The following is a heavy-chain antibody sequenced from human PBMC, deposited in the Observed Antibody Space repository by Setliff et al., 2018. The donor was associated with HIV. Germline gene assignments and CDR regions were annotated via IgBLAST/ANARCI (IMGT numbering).Heavy chain of an antibody. CDR3: ARDWNYFASGSNPFDI. J-gene: IGHJ3*02. Sequence: ASVKVSCKTSGYSFNTYGIGWMRQAPGQGLEWMGWISAYNGKTNLTQRFQGRLTVTTDSSTSTAYMGLRSLRSDDSAVYFCARDWNYFASGSNPFDIWGQGTMVTVSS. V-gene: IGHV1-18*01. CDR1: GYSFNTYG. CDR2: ISAYNGKT. D-gene: IGHD3-10*01.